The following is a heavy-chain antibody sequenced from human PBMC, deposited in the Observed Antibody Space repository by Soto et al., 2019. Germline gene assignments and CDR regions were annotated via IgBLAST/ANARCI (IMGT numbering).Heavy chain of an antibody. CDR2: IKQGGSEK. CDR1: GFTFSSYW. CDR3: ARGVSSSYFDY. Sequence: GGSLRLSCAASGFTFSSYWVSWVRQAPGKGLEWVANIKQGGSEKYYVDSVKGRFTISRDNAKNSLYLQMNSLRAEDTAVYYCARGVSSSYFDYWGQGTLVTVSS. D-gene: IGHD6-6*01. V-gene: IGHV3-7*01. J-gene: IGHJ4*02.